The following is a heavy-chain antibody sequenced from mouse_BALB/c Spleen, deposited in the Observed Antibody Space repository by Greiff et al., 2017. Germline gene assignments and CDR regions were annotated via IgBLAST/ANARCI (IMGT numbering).Heavy chain of an antibody. J-gene: IGHJ2*01. CDR3: ARVDDYDFDY. D-gene: IGHD2-4*01. V-gene: IGHV5-9-4*01. CDR1: GFTFSSYA. Sequence: EVHLVESGGGLVKPGGSLKLSCEASGFTFSSYAMSWVRQSPEKRLEWVAEISSGGSYTYYPDTVTGRFTISRDNAKNTLYLEMSSLRSEDTAMYYCARVDDYDFDYWGQGTTLTVSS. CDR2: ISSGGSYT.